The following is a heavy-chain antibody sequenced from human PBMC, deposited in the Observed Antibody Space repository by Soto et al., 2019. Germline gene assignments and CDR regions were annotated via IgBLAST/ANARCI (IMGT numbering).Heavy chain of an antibody. CDR1: GFTFSSYG. V-gene: IGHV3-33*01. Sequence: GGSLRLSCAASGFTFSSYGMHWVRQAPGKGLEWVAVIWYDGSNKYYADSVKGRFTISRDNSKNTLYLQMNSLRAEDTAVYYCASLYGSGSYYSDYWGQGTLVTVSS. CDR2: IWYDGSNK. D-gene: IGHD3-10*01. J-gene: IGHJ4*02. CDR3: ASLYGSGSYYSDY.